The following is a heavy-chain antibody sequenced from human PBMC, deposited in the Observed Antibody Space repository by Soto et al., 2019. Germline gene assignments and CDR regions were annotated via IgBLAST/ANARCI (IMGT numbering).Heavy chain of an antibody. V-gene: IGHV3-23*01. D-gene: IGHD3-3*01. CDR1: GFTFSSYA. CDR2: ISGSGGST. J-gene: IGHJ4*02. Sequence: GGSLRLSCAASGFTFSSYAMSWVRQAPGKGLEWVSAISGSGGSTYYADSVKGRFTISRDNSKNTLYLQMNSLRAEDTAVYYCAKDNVLRFLEWLGHFDYWGQRTLVTVSS. CDR3: AKDNVLRFLEWLGHFDY.